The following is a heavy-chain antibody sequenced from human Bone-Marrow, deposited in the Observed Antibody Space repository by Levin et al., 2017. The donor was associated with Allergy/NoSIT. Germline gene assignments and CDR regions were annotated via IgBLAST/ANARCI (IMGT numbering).Heavy chain of an antibody. CDR1: GFDYSTYA. V-gene: IGHV3-33*01. CDR3: ARDMETVTRDYYYGVDV. Sequence: GGSLRLSCAASGFDYSTYAMHWVRQAPGKGLEWVALIWYDGIKKYYADSVKGRFTISRDNSENTLYLQMNSLRADDTALYYCARDMETVTRDYYYGVDVWGQGTTVTVSS. J-gene: IGHJ6*02. D-gene: IGHD4-17*01. CDR2: IWYDGIKK.